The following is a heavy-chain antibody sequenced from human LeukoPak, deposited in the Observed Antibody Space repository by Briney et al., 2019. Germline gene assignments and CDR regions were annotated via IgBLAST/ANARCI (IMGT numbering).Heavy chain of an antibody. V-gene: IGHV4-59*01. CDR2: IYYSGST. Sequence: PSETLSLTCTVSGGSISSYYWSWIRQPPEKGVEWIGYIYYSGSTNYNPSLKSRVTISVDTSKNQFSLKLSSVTAADTAVYYCARGMVRVFDYWGQGTLVTVSS. CDR3: ARGMVRVFDY. D-gene: IGHD3-10*01. J-gene: IGHJ4*02. CDR1: GGSISSYY.